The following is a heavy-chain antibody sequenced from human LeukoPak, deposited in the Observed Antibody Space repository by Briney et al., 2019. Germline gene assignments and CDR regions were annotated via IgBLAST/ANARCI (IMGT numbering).Heavy chain of an antibody. V-gene: IGHV3-15*01. D-gene: IGHD2-2*01. Sequence: GGSLRLSCAASGFTFSNAWMSWVRQAPGKGLEWVGRIKSKTGGGTTDYAAPVKGRFTISRDDSKNTLYLQMNSLKTEDTAVYYCTTAVPAALTDAFDIWGQGTMVTVSS. CDR2: IKSKTGGGTT. J-gene: IGHJ3*02. CDR1: GFTFSNAW. CDR3: TTAVPAALTDAFDI.